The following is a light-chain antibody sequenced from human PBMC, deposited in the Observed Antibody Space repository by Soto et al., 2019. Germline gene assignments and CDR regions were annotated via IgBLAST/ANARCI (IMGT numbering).Light chain of an antibody. Sequence: DLQLTQSPSFLSAFVGDTVTITCRASQAMSTYLAWYQQKPGKVPKLLIRSASTLQSGVPPRFSGGGSGTEVTLTISTLQPDDSGIYYCQQLNGYQLAFGGGTNVEIK. CDR2: SAS. V-gene: IGKV1-9*01. CDR1: QAMSTY. CDR3: QQLNGYQLA. J-gene: IGKJ4*01.